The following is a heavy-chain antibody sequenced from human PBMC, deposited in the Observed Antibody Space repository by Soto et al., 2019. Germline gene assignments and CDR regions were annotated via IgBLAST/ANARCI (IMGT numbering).Heavy chain of an antibody. D-gene: IGHD1-26*01. CDR3: ASSVLP. J-gene: IGHJ5*02. Sequence: SETLSLTCTVSGGSISSYNYDWGWIRQPPGKGQEWIGNIQYTGTTYYNPSLKSRVTISVDTSRNQFSLKLSSVTAADTAVYYGASSVLPWGRGPLVNVSS. CDR2: IQYTGTT. CDR1: GGSISSYNYD. V-gene: IGHV4-39*07.